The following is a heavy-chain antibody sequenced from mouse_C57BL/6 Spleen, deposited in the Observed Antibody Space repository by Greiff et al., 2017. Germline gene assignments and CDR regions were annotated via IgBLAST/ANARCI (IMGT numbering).Heavy chain of an antibody. CDR2: IDPETGGT. CDR3: TRYDGYYWDFDV. Sequence: VKLMESGAELVRPGASVTLSCKASGYTFTDYEMHWVKQTPVHGLEWIGAIDPETGGTAYNQKFKGKAILTADKSSSTAYMELRSLTSEDSAVYYCTRYDGYYWDFDVWGTGTTVTVSS. D-gene: IGHD2-3*01. V-gene: IGHV1-15*01. J-gene: IGHJ1*03. CDR1: GYTFTDYE.